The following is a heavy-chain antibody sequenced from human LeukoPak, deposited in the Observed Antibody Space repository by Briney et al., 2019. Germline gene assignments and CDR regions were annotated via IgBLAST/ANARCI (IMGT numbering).Heavy chain of an antibody. D-gene: IGHD1-26*01. J-gene: IGHJ4*02. CDR2: AHHSGRT. V-gene: IGHV4-4*02. CDR1: GGSISNNWW. Sequence: SETLSLTCGVSGGSISNNWWWSWVRQPPGKGLEWIGEAHHSGRTNYNPSLKSRVTISIDKSKNQFSLMLTSVTAADTAMYYCARNGYYSADSWGQGALVIVSS. CDR3: ARNGYYSADS.